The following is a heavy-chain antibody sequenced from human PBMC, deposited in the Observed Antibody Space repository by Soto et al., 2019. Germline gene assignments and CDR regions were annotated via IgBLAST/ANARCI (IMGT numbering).Heavy chain of an antibody. CDR1: VDTFSSYD. Sequence: SVKVSRKASVDTFSSYDISCVRQAPRQGLEWMGEIIPIFGTANYAQKLQGRGTITADESTSTAYMELSSLRSEDTAVYYCARDRGPSSGYYPYWFDPWGQGTLVTVSS. D-gene: IGHD3-22*01. V-gene: IGHV1-69*01. CDR3: ARDRGPSSGYYPYWFDP. CDR2: IIPIFGTA. J-gene: IGHJ5*02.